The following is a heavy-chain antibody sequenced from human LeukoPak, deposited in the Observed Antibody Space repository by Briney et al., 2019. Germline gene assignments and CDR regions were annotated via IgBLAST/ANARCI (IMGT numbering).Heavy chain of an antibody. CDR1: GYTFTSYG. CDR2: NSAYNGNT. J-gene: IGHJ5*02. Sequence: AASVKVSCKASGYTFTSYGISWVRQAPGQGLEWMGWNSAYNGNTNYAQKLQGRVTMTTDTSTSTAYMGLRSLRSDDTAVYYCARGIAAAGTNWFDPWGQGTLVTVSS. CDR3: ARGIAAAGTNWFDP. D-gene: IGHD6-13*01. V-gene: IGHV1-18*01.